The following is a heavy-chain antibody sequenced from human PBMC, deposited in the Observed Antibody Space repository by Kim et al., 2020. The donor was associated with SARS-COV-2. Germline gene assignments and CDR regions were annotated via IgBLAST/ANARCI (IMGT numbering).Heavy chain of an antibody. CDR2: T. Sequence: TIYAQKFQGRVTMTEDTSTDTAYMELSSLGSEDTAVYYCATESNYDSQGYWGQGTLVTVSS. V-gene: IGHV1-24*01. CDR3: ATESNYDSQGY. J-gene: IGHJ4*02. D-gene: IGHD3-22*01.